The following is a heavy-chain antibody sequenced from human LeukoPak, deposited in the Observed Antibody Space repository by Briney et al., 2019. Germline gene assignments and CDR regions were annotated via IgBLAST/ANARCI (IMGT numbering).Heavy chain of an antibody. V-gene: IGHV3-30*02. CDR3: AKDLYNSGWYPTTLDY. CDR1: GFTFTSYG. D-gene: IGHD6-19*01. CDR2: ISYDGSNT. Sequence: GGSLRLSCAASGFTFTSYGIHWVRQAPGKGLEWVAFISYDGSNTYYADSVKGRFTISRDNSKNTLYLQMNSLIGEDTAVYYCAKDLYNSGWYPTTLDYWGQGILVTVSS. J-gene: IGHJ4*02.